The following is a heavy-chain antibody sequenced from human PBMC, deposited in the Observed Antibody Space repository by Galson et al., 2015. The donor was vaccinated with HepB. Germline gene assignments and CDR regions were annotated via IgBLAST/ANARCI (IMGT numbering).Heavy chain of an antibody. Sequence: SVKVSCKASGYKFTNYNIHWIRQAPGQGLEWLARINPRGGDTTFSQTFRDRVTVTSETSTSTVYMEMNSLTSEDAAVYYCSRFDYYFGLDVWGQGSLVTVSS. V-gene: IGHV1-46*03. CDR2: INPRGGDT. CDR1: GYKFTNYN. J-gene: IGHJ4*02. CDR3: SRFDYYFGLDV. D-gene: IGHD3-10*01.